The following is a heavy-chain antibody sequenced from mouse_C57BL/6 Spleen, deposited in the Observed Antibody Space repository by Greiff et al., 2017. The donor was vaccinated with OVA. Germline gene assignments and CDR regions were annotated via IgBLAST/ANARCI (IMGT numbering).Heavy chain of an antibody. CDR1: GYTFTDYY. CDR3: ARGEDWDGFAY. CDR2: INPYNGGT. D-gene: IGHD4-1*01. Sequence: EVQLQQSGPVLVKPGASVKMSCKASGYTFTDYYMNWVKQSHGKSLEWIGVINPYNGGTSYNQKFKGKATLTVDKSSSTAYMELNSLTSEDSAVYYCARGEDWDGFAYWGQGTLVTVSA. V-gene: IGHV1-19*01. J-gene: IGHJ3*01.